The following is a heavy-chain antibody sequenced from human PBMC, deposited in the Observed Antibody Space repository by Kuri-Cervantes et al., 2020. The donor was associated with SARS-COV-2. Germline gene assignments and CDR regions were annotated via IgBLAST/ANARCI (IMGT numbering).Heavy chain of an antibody. Sequence: GGSLRLSCAASGVTFSSYEMSWVRQAPGKGLEGVSYISSSGSTIYYADSVKGRFTISRDNAKDSLYLQMNSLRAEDTAVYYCAREEGYSNKGGYYYYYYYMDVWGKGTTVTVSS. V-gene: IGHV3-48*03. J-gene: IGHJ6*03. CDR3: AREEGYSNKGGYYYYYYYMDV. D-gene: IGHD4-11*01. CDR1: GVTFSSYE. CDR2: ISSSGSTI.